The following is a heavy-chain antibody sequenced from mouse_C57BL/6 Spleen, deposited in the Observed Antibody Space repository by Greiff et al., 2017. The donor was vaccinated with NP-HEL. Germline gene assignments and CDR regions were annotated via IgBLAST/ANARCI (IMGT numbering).Heavy chain of an antibody. CDR3: ARGGLDYAMDY. CDR1: GFTFSDYG. J-gene: IGHJ4*01. D-gene: IGHD3-3*01. V-gene: IGHV5-17*01. CDR2: ISSGSSTI. Sequence: EVMLVESGGGLVKPGGSLKLSCAASGFTFSDYGMHWVRQAPEKGLEWVAYISSGSSTIYYADTVKGRFTISRDNAKNTLFLQMTSLRSEDTAMCYGARGGLDYAMDYWGQGTSVTVSS.